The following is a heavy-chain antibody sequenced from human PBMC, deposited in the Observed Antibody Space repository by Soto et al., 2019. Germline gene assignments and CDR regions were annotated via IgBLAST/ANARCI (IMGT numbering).Heavy chain of an antibody. J-gene: IGHJ5*02. CDR3: AREPLTMTTVTTYWFDP. Sequence: QVQLVQSGAEVKKPGSSVKVSCKASGGTFSSYTISWVRQAPGQGLEWMGRIIPILGIANYAQKFQGRVTITADKSTSTAYMELSSLRSEDTAVYYCAREPLTMTTVTTYWFDPWGQGTLVTVSS. V-gene: IGHV1-69*08. D-gene: IGHD4-4*01. CDR2: IIPILGIA. CDR1: GGTFSSYT.